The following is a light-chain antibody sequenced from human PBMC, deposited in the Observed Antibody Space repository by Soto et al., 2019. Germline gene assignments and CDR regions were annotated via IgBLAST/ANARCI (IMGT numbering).Light chain of an antibody. J-gene: IGKJ2*01. CDR3: QQYNNWPPMYT. CDR2: GAS. V-gene: IGKV3-15*01. Sequence: EIVMTQSPATLSVSPGERATLSCGASQSVSSNLAWYQQKPGQAPRLLIYGASTRATGIPARFNGSGSGTEFTLNISSLQSEDFAVYYCQQYNNWPPMYTFGQGTKLEIK. CDR1: QSVSSN.